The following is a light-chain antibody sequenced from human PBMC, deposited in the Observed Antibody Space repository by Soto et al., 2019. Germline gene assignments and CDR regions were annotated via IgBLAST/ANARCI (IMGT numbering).Light chain of an antibody. J-gene: IGKJ4*01. CDR1: QSILSTSDNLNY. CDR2: WAS. Sequence: DIVVTQSPDSLAVPLGERATINCKSSQSILSTSDNLNYLAWYQQKPRQPPKMLISWASTRESGVPDRFSGSGSGTDFTSTISSLQAEDVAVYFCQQYRATATCGGVTKVEIK. V-gene: IGKV4-1*01. CDR3: QQYRATAT.